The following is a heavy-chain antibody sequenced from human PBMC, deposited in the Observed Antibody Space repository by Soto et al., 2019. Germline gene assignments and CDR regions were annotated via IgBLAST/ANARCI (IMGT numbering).Heavy chain of an antibody. CDR3: ARDPRYSSSSIDYYYGMDV. Sequence: LSLTCTDSGGSISSYNWSWIRQPPGKGLEWIGYIYYSGSTNYNPSLKSRVTISVDTSKNQFSLKLSSVTAADTAVYYCARDPRYSSSSIDYYYGMDVWGQGTTVTVSS. CDR1: GGSISSYN. J-gene: IGHJ6*02. D-gene: IGHD6-6*01. CDR2: IYYSGST. V-gene: IGHV4-59*01.